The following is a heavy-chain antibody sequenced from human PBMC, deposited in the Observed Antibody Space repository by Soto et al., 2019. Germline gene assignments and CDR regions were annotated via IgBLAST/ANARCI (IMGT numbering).Heavy chain of an antibody. D-gene: IGHD3-16*01. V-gene: IGHV1-46*01. CDR2: ISPDGGRT. J-gene: IGHJ4*02. Sequence: QVQLVQSGAEVKKPGASVKVSCKASGYTFTTYYMHWVRQAPGQGLEWMGIISPDGGRTSYAQKFQGRVTMTRDTSTSTVYMELHRLTSDDTAVYYCARDPIGGGAPYYFDYWGQGSLVTVSS. CDR3: ARDPIGGGAPYYFDY. CDR1: GYTFTTYY.